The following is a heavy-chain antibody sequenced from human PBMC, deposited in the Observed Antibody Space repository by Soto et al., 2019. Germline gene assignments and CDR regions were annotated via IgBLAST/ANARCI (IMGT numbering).Heavy chain of an antibody. J-gene: IGHJ6*02. Sequence: QVQLVESGGGVVQPGRSLRLSCAASGFTFSSYAMHWVRQAPGKGLEWVAVISYDGSNKYYADSVKGRFTISRDNSKNTLYLQMNSLRAEDTAVYYCARERGNSEGYYYYYGMDVWGQGTTVTVSS. D-gene: IGHD4-4*01. CDR2: ISYDGSNK. V-gene: IGHV3-30-3*01. CDR3: ARERGNSEGYYYYYGMDV. CDR1: GFTFSSYA.